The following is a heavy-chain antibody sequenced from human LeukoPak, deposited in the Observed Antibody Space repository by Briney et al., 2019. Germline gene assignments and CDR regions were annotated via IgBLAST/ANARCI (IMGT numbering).Heavy chain of an antibody. CDR1: GFTFSSYG. V-gene: IGHV3-30*02. D-gene: IGHD3-22*01. J-gene: IGHJ4*02. Sequence: SGGSLRLSCAASGFTFSSYGMHWVRQAPGKGLEWVAFIRYDGSNKYYADSVKGRFTISRDNSKNTLYLQMNSLRAEDTAVYYCAKVSSGYYYYFDYWGQGTLVTVSS. CDR3: AKVSSGYYYYFDY. CDR2: IRYDGSNK.